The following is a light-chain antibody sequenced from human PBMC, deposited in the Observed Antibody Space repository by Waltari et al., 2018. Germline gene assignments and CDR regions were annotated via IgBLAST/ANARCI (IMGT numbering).Light chain of an antibody. J-gene: IGKJ4*01. Sequence: DLQMTQSPSSLSAFVGDRVTITCLASQGISNSLAWYQQKPGKAPKLLIYAASRLESGVPSRFSGSGSGTDYTLTISSLQPEDCATYYCQQYYSIALNFGGGTKVEIK. CDR1: QGISNS. CDR2: AAS. V-gene: IGKV1-NL1*01. CDR3: QQYYSIALN.